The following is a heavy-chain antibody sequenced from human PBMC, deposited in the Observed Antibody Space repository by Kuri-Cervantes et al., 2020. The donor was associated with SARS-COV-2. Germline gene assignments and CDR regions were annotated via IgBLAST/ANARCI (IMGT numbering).Heavy chain of an antibody. CDR2: ISNTAGTI. CDR3: TRGGDYVDH. V-gene: IGHV3-48*03. J-gene: IGHJ4*02. CDR1: GFTFSSYE. Sequence: GGSLRLSCAASGFTFSSYEMNWVRQAPGKGLEWVSYISNTAGTIYYADSVKGRFTISRDNAKNLLFLQMSSLRDGDTAVYYCTRGGDYVDHWGQGALVTVSS.